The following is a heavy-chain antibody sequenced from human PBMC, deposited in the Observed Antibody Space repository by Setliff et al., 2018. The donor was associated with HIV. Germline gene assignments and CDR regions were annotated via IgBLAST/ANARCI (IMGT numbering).Heavy chain of an antibody. CDR2: IYYSGST. Sequence: PSETLSLTCTVSGASISSSSYYWDWIRQPPGKGLEWIGSIYYSGSTYYNPSLKRRFTISRDNAKNSLYLQMNTLRAEDSAVYYCVKSQSQWLRFDVFDLWGQGTMVTVSS. J-gene: IGHJ3*01. V-gene: IGHV4-39*07. CDR1: GASISSSSYY. CDR3: VKSQSQWLRFDVFDL. D-gene: IGHD5-12*01.